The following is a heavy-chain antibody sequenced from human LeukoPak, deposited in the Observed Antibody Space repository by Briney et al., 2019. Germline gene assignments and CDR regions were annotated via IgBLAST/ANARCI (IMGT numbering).Heavy chain of an antibody. CDR1: GLTFSSYG. J-gene: IGHJ4*02. CDR2: IWYDGSNK. V-gene: IGHV3-33*01. Sequence: GRSLRLSCAASGLTFSSYGMHWVRQTSGKGLEWVAVIWYDGSNKYYADSVEGRFTISRDNSKNTLYLQMNSLRAEDTAVYYCAREGYSGYDDYWGQGTLVTVSS. CDR3: AREGYSGYDDY. D-gene: IGHD5-12*01.